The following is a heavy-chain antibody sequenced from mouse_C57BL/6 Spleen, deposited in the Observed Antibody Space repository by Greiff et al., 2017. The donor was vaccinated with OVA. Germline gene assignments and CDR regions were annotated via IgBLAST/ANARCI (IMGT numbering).Heavy chain of an antibody. J-gene: IGHJ3*01. CDR1: GYTFTSYW. CDR2: IHPNSGST. CDR3: AREAYYSNYEGFAY. V-gene: IGHV1-64*01. D-gene: IGHD2-5*01. Sequence: QVQLQQSGAELVKPGASVKLSCKASGYTFTSYWMHWVKQRPGQGLEWIGMIHPNSGSTNYNEKFKSKATLTVDKSSSTAYMQLSSLTSEDSAVYYCAREAYYSNYEGFAYWGQGTLVTVSA.